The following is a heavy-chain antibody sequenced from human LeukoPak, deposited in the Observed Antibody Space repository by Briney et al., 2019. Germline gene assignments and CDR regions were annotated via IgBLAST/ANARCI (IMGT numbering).Heavy chain of an antibody. D-gene: IGHD4-17*01. Sequence: SETLSLTCAVSGDSFSSHYWTWIRRSPGTGLEWIGYISHIGRTNYNPSLKSRVTISIDTSKNQFSLKLRSVTAADTAVYYCARDLVTVTKGFDIWGQGTMVSISS. V-gene: IGHV4-59*11. CDR3: ARDLVTVTKGFDI. CDR1: GDSFSSHY. CDR2: ISHIGRT. J-gene: IGHJ3*02.